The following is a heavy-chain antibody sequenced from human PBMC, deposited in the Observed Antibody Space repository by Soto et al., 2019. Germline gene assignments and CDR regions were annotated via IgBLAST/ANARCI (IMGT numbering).Heavy chain of an antibody. J-gene: IGHJ6*02. CDR3: TTIYPPCVSMDV. CDR1: GFTFSNAW. CDR2: IKSKTDGGTT. V-gene: IGHV3-15*01. D-gene: IGHD3-3*02. Sequence: PGGSLRLSCAASGFTFSNAWMSWVRQAPGKGLEWVGRIKSKTDGGTTDYAAPVKGRFTISRDDSKNTLYLQMNSLKTEDTAVYYCTTIYPPCVSMDVWGQGTTVTVSS.